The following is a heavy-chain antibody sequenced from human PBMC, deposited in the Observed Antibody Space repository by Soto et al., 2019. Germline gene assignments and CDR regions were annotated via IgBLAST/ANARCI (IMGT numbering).Heavy chain of an antibody. CDR1: GYSFTSFW. D-gene: IGHD5-12*01. Sequence: GESLKISCKGSGYSFTSFWISWVRQMPGKGLEWMGRIDPSDSYTSYSPSFQGHVTISADRSISTACLQWSSLKASDTAMYYCARLERYTGYELHFDYWGQGTQVTVSS. V-gene: IGHV5-10-1*01. CDR2: IDPSDSYT. J-gene: IGHJ4*02. CDR3: ARLERYTGYELHFDY.